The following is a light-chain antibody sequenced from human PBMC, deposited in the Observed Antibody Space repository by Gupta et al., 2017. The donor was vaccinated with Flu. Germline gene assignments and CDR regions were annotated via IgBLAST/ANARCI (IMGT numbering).Light chain of an antibody. CDR2: KAS. CDR1: HSISNW. Sequence: AFVGFRVTVTCRARHSISNWLAWYQQKPGKAPKLLIYKASSLESGVPSSFSGSGSGTEFTLTISSLQPDDFATYYCQQYNAYFGGWTKVEIK. CDR3: QQYNAY. V-gene: IGKV1-5*03. J-gene: IGKJ4*01.